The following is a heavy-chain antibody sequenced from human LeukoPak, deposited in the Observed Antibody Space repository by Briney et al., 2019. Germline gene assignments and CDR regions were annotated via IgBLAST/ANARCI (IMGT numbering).Heavy chain of an antibody. CDR1: GFTFSSYG. V-gene: IGHV3-30*02. J-gene: IGHJ4*02. CDR3: AKDESAGYDILTGFGFDY. D-gene: IGHD3-9*01. CDR2: IRYDGSNK. Sequence: GGSLRLPCAASGFTFSSYGMHWVRQAPGKGLEWVAFIRYDGSNKYYADSVKGRFTISRDNSKNTLYLQMNSLRAEDTAVYYCAKDESAGYDILTGFGFDYWGQGTLVTVSS.